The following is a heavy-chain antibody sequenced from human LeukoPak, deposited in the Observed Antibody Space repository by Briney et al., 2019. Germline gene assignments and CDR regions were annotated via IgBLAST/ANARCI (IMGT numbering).Heavy chain of an antibody. CDR3: ARRDTAMIYNWFDP. CDR1: GYSLTSYW. CDR2: IYPGDSDT. Sequence: GASLKISCKGSGYSLTSYWIGWVRQMPGKGLEWMGIIYPGDSDTRYSPSFQGQVTISADKSISTAYLQWSSLKASDTAMYYCARRDTAMIYNWFDPWGQGTLVTVSS. V-gene: IGHV5-51*01. D-gene: IGHD5-18*01. J-gene: IGHJ5*02.